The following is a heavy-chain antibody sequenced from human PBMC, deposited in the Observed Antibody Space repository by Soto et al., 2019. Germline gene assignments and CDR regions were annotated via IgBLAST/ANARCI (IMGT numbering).Heavy chain of an antibody. CDR2: IIPIFGTA. CDR3: ASRITGSPDYCDGMDV. J-gene: IGHJ6*02. D-gene: IGHD1-20*01. V-gene: IGHV1-69*12. CDR1: GGTFSSYA. Sequence: QVQLVQSGAEVKKPGSSVKVSCKASGGTFSSYAINWVRQAPGQGLEWMGGIIPIFGTADYAQKFQGRVTITAYASTSTAYMELSSVRSEDTAVYYCASRITGSPDYCDGMDVWGQGTTVTVSS.